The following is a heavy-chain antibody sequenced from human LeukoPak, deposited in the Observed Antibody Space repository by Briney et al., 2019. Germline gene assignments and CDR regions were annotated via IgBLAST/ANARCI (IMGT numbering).Heavy chain of an antibody. D-gene: IGHD6-13*01. CDR2: INPSGGST. Sequence: KPGASVKVSCKASGYTFTSYYMHWVRQAPGQGLEWMGIINPSGGSTSYAQKFQGRVTMTRDMSTSTVYMELSSLRSEDTAVYYCARDRGSSWYYYYYMDVWGKGTTVTVSS. CDR1: GYTFTSYY. J-gene: IGHJ6*03. V-gene: IGHV1-46*01. CDR3: ARDRGSSWYYYYYMDV.